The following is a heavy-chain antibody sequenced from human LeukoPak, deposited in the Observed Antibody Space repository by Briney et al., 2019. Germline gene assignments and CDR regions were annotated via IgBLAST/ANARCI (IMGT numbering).Heavy chain of an antibody. J-gene: IGHJ4*02. V-gene: IGHV3-15*01. CDR2: IKGKTDGGTT. CDR3: TTDEGSTSSDDFDY. CDR1: GFTFSNAW. D-gene: IGHD2-2*01. Sequence: GGSLRLSCAASGFTFSNAWMSWVRQAPGKGLEWVGRIKGKTDGGTTDYAAPVKGRFTISRDDSKNTLYLQMNSLKTEDTAVYYCTTDEGSTSSDDFDYWGQGTLVTVSS.